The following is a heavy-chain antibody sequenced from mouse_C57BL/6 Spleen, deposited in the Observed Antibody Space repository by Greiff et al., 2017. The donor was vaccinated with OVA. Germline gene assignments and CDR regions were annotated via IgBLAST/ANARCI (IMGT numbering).Heavy chain of an antibody. J-gene: IGHJ4*01. D-gene: IGHD2-1*01. Sequence: QVQLQQPGAELVKPGASVKMSCKASGYTFTSYWITWVKQRPGQGLEWIGDIYPGSGSTNYNEKFKSKATLTVDPSSSTAYMQLSSLTSEDSAVYYCARGNYYCNYDYAMDYWGQGTSVTVSS. CDR3: ARGNYYCNYDYAMDY. CDR2: IYPGSGST. V-gene: IGHV1-55*01. CDR1: GYTFTSYW.